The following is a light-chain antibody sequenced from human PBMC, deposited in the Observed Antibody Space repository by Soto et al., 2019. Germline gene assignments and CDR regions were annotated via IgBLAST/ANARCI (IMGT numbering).Light chain of an antibody. CDR3: QQYNNWPTIT. J-gene: IGKJ5*01. Sequence: EIVLTQSPGTLSLSPGERATLSCRASQSVSSNLAWYQQKPGQAPRLLIYGASTRATGIPARCSGFGTKTTLTLSSLQSEDFAFYYCQQYNNWPTITFGQGTRLELK. V-gene: IGKV3-15*01. CDR1: QSVSSN. CDR2: GAS.